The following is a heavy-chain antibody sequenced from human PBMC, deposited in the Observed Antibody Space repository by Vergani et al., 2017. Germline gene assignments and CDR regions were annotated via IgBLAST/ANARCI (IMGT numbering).Heavy chain of an antibody. CDR1: RYSISSSYY. CDR3: ARHNGVTPVTADV. J-gene: IGHJ6*02. D-gene: IGHD4-17*01. CDR2: VYQTGTN. V-gene: IGHV4-38-2*01. Sequence: QVQLQESGPGLVKPSETLSLTCAVSRYSISSSYYWGWIPQPPGKGLEGIASVYQTGTNHYNASLKSRVTISIDTSRNQFSLKLFSVTAADTAVYYCARHNGVTPVTADVWGQGTTVTVSS.